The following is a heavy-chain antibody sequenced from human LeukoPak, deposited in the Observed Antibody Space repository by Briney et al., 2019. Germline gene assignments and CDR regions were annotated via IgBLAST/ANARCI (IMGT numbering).Heavy chain of an antibody. Sequence: GGSLRLSCAVSGFPFSVFEMNWVRQAPGKGLEWVSNIGSSGTTRYYADSVKGRFSISSDNAKNSLYLQMNSLRVEDTGVYYCALLAVASDFDYWGQGALVTVSS. V-gene: IGHV3-48*03. CDR3: ALLAVASDFDY. J-gene: IGHJ4*02. CDR2: IGSSGTTR. D-gene: IGHD6-19*01. CDR1: GFPFSVFE.